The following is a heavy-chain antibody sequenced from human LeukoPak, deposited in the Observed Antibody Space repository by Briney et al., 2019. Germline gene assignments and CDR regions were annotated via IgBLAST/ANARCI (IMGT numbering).Heavy chain of an antibody. D-gene: IGHD6-19*01. CDR2: INSDGSST. Sequence: GGSLRLSCAASGFTFSSYWMHWVRQAPGKGLVWVSRINSDGSSTSYADSVKGRFTISRDNSKNTLYLQMNSLRAGDTAVYYCAKVGRLGPKYSSGWVDFWGQGTLVTVSS. J-gene: IGHJ4*02. V-gene: IGHV3-74*01. CDR1: GFTFSSYW. CDR3: AKVGRLGPKYSSGWVDF.